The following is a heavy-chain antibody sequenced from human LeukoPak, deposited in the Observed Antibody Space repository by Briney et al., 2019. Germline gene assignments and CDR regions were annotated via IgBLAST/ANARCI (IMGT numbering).Heavy chain of an antibody. Sequence: GGSLRLSCAASEFSVGSNYMTWVRQAPGKGLEWVSLIYSGGSTYYADSVKGRFTISRDNSKNTLYLQMNSLRAEDTAVYYCAKDLGKSPYGNWGQGTLVTVSS. J-gene: IGHJ4*02. V-gene: IGHV3-66*02. D-gene: IGHD1-26*01. CDR2: IYSGGST. CDR1: EFSVGSNY. CDR3: AKDLGKSPYGN.